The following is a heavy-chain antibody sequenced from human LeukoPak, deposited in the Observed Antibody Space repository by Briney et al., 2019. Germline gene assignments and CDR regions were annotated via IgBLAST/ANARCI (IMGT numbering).Heavy chain of an antibody. D-gene: IGHD4-17*01. V-gene: IGHV1-69*13. J-gene: IGHJ6*02. CDR2: IIPIFGTA. CDR1: GGTFSSYA. CDR3: ATYYGDYAPTNYGMDV. Sequence: SVKVSCTASGGTFSSYAISWVRQAPGQGLEWMGGIIPIFGTANYAQKFQGRVTITADESTSTVYMELSSLRSEDTAVYYCATYYGDYAPTNYGMDVWGQGTTVTVSS.